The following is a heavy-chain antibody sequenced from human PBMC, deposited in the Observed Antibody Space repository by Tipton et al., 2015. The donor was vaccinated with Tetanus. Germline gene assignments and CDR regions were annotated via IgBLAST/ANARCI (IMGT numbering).Heavy chain of an antibody. CDR2: FYTTGST. CDR3: ARGGKLGLGYFDL. D-gene: IGHD7-27*01. V-gene: IGHV4-4*07. J-gene: IGHJ2*01. Sequence: TLSLTCNVSGDSISSYYWNWIRQPAGKGLEWIGRFYTTGSTIYNPSLRSRVTMSVDTSKNQFSLTLSSVTAADTAVYYCARGGKLGLGYFDLWGRGPLVPVSS. CDR1: GDSISSYY.